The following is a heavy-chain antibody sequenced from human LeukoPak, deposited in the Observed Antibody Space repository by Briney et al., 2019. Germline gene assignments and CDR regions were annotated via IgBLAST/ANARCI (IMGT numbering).Heavy chain of an antibody. V-gene: IGHV4-30-4*01. CDR3: ARDDRGYCSSTSCYAFDY. CDR1: GGSISSGDYY. CDR2: IYYSGST. Sequence: PSETLSLTCTVSGGSISSGDYYWSWIRQPPGKGLEWIGYIYYSGSTYYNPSLKSRVTISVDTSKNQFSLKLSSVTAADTAVYYCARDDRGYCSSTSCYAFDYWGQGTLVTVSS. D-gene: IGHD2-2*01. J-gene: IGHJ4*02.